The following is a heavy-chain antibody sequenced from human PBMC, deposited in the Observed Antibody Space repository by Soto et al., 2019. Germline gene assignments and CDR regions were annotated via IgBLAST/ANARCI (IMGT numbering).Heavy chain of an antibody. Sequence: QVHLVQSGAEVKSPGSAVKVSCKVSGAGDTFSNYGLNWMRQAPGQGLEWMGGTIPAFGTANYAQKFQGSVTITADTSTTIAYMELSSLRSDDTAVYYCWRHDKTALPPLDSWRQGTLVSVSS. CDR1: GAGDTFSNYG. CDR3: WRHDKTALPPLDS. J-gene: IGHJ4*02. CDR2: TIPAFGTA. D-gene: IGHD1-1*01. V-gene: IGHV1-69*06.